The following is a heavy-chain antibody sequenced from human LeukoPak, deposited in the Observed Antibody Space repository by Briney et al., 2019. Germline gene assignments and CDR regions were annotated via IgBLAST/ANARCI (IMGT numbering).Heavy chain of an antibody. CDR1: GFTFSSYW. Sequence: PGGSLRLSRAASGFTFSSYWMHWVRQAPGKGLVWVSRIHRDGSSTSYADSVTGRFTISRDNAKNTLYLQMNSLRDEDTAVYYCARDFEYCSSTSCPYYYYYMDVWGKGTTVTVSS. D-gene: IGHD2-2*01. J-gene: IGHJ6*03. V-gene: IGHV3-74*01. CDR3: ARDFEYCSSTSCPYYYYYMDV. CDR2: IHRDGSST.